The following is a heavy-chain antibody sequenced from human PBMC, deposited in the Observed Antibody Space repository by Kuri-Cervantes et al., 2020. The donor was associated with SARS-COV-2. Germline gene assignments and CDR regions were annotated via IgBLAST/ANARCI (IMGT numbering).Heavy chain of an antibody. J-gene: IGHJ4*02. D-gene: IGHD3-10*01. CDR2: MNPNSGNT. CDR3: ARGVKKEPRLLWFRELFYYFDY. V-gene: IGHV1-8*02. Sequence: ASVKVSCKASGYTFTSYGISWVRQAPGQGLEWMGWMNPNSGNTGYAQKFQGRVTMTRNTSISTAYMELSSLRSEDTAVYYCARGVKKEPRLLWFRELFYYFDYWGQGTLVTVSS. CDR1: GYTFTSYG.